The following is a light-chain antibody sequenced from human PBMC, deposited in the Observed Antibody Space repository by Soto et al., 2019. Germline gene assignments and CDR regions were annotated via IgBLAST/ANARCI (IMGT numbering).Light chain of an antibody. J-gene: IGKJ4*01. CDR3: EQYGSTPLT. CDR2: DAS. Sequence: EIVLTQSPGTLYLSPGERATLSCRASQSVGNNYLAWYQQKPGQAPRFLIYDASSRATGIPDRFSGSGSGTDFTLTISRLEPEDFAVYYCEQYGSTPLTFGGGTKVEIK. V-gene: IGKV3-20*01. CDR1: QSVGNNY.